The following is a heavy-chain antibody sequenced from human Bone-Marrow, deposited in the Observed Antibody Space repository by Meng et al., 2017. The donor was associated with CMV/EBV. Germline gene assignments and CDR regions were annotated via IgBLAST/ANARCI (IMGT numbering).Heavy chain of an antibody. CDR1: GFTFSSYG. V-gene: IGHV3-33*01. Sequence: GESLKISCAASGFTFSSYGMHWVRQAPGKGLEWVAVIWYDGSNKYYADSVKGRFTISRDNSKNTLYLQMNSLRAEDTAVYYCARTGGPRDDYYYYGMDVWGQGTTVTVSS. D-gene: IGHD1-14*01. J-gene: IGHJ6*02. CDR3: ARTGGPRDDYYYYGMDV. CDR2: IWYDGSNK.